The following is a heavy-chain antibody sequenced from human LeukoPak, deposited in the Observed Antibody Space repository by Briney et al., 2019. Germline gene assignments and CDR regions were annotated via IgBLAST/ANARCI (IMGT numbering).Heavy chain of an antibody. D-gene: IGHD2-15*01. J-gene: IGHJ3*02. CDR2: IRDKANSYAT. CDR3: TRLLCPGGSCNAAFGI. Sequence: GSLRPSCAASGFTFSGSTMHWVRQASGKGLEWVGRIRDKANSYATAYTASVKGRFTISRDDSNNTTFLQMNSLKTEDTAVYYCTRLLCPGGSCNAAFGIWGQGTMVTVSS. V-gene: IGHV3-73*01. CDR1: GFTFSGST.